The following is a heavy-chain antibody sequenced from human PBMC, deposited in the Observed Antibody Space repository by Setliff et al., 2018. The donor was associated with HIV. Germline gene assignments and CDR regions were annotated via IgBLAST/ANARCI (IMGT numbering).Heavy chain of an antibody. CDR1: GFTVSSNY. CDR3: VRAAAGLDI. CDR2: TRNKANGYIT. Sequence: PGGSLRLSCAASGFTVSSNYMSWVRQAPGKGLEWVGRTRNKANGYITEYGASVQGRFTISRDNSKDSLSLQMNNLKAEDTAVYYCVRAAAGLDIWSQGIQVTVSS. V-gene: IGHV3-72*01. J-gene: IGHJ4*02.